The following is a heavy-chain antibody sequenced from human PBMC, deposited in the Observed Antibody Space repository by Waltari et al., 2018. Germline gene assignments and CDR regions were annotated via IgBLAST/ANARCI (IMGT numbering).Heavy chain of an antibody. Sequence: EVQLVASGGGLVRPWGSLRLSCAASGFTFSSYSMNLVRQAPGKGLEWVSSISSSSSYIYYADSVKGRFTISRDNAKNSLYLQMNSLRAEDTAVYYCARGSVAGRFDYWGQGTLVTVSS. CDR3: ARGSVAGRFDY. CDR2: ISSSSSYI. J-gene: IGHJ4*02. D-gene: IGHD6-19*01. CDR1: GFTFSSYS. V-gene: IGHV3-21*01.